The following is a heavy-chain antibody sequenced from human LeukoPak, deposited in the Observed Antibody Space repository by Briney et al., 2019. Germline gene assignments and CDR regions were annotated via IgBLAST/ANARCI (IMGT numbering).Heavy chain of an antibody. CDR3: AREQQQLGAFDI. CDR1: GFTFSSYV. V-gene: IGHV3-30-3*01. D-gene: IGHD6-13*01. J-gene: IGHJ3*02. CDR2: ISYDGSNK. Sequence: GGSLRLSCAASGFTFSSYVMHWVRQAPGKGLEWVAVISYDGSNKYYADSVKGRFTISRDNSKNTLYLQMNSLRAEDTAVYYCAREQQQLGAFDIWGQGTMVTVSS.